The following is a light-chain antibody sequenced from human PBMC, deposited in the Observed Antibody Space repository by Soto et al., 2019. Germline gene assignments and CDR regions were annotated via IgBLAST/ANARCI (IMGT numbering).Light chain of an antibody. CDR3: QHYNNAPYT. CDR2: SAS. V-gene: IGKV1-27*01. CDR1: QGISNY. Sequence: DTPMTQSPSSLSASVGDRVTITCRASQGISNYLAWYQQKPGKVPKLLIYSASTLQSGVPSRFSGSGSGTDFTLTISSLEPEDVATYYCQHYNNAPYTFGQGTKLEIK. J-gene: IGKJ2*01.